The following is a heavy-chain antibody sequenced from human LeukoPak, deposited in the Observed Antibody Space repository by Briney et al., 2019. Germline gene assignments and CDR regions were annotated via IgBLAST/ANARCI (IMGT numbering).Heavy chain of an antibody. CDR3: ARGLELEFDY. Sequence: GSLRLSCAASGFTVSSNYMSWVRQPPGKGLEWIGEINHSGSTNYNPSLKSRVTISVDTSKNQFSLKLSSVTAADTAVYYCARGLELEFDYWGQGTLVTVSS. CDR1: GFTVSSNY. CDR2: INHSGST. V-gene: IGHV4-34*01. J-gene: IGHJ4*02. D-gene: IGHD1-7*01.